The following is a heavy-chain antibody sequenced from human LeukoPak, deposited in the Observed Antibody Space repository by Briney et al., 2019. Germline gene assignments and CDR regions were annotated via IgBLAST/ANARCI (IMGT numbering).Heavy chain of an antibody. J-gene: IGHJ6*03. V-gene: IGHV3-30*04. CDR3: AKDGGEYYDILTGYYPRLYYMDV. CDR1: GFTFSSYS. D-gene: IGHD3-9*01. CDR2: ISYDGSNI. Sequence: GGSLRLSCADSGFTFSSYSMHWVRQTPGKGLEWVAIISYDGSNIYYADSVKGRFTISRDNSKNTLYLQMNSLRAEDTAVYYCAKDGGEYYDILTGYYPRLYYMDVWGKGTTVTISS.